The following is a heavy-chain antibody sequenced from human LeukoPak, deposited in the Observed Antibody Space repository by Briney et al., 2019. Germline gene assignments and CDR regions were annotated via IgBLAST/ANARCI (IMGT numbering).Heavy chain of an antibody. D-gene: IGHD3-10*01. V-gene: IGHV3-30*18. Sequence: GGSLRLSCAASVFTFSSYGMHSVRQAPGKGLEWVAVISYYGSNKYYADSVKGRFTISRDNSKNTLYLQMNSLRAEDTAVYYCAKDGGSGSYSPLYYLDYWGQGTLVTVSS. CDR2: ISYYGSNK. J-gene: IGHJ4*02. CDR3: AKDGGSGSYSPLYYLDY. CDR1: VFTFSSYG.